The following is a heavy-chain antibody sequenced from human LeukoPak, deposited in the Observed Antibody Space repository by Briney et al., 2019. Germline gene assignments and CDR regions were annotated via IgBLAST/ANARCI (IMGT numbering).Heavy chain of an antibody. J-gene: IGHJ4*02. Sequence: SVKVSCKASGYTFTSYAISWVRQAPGQGLEWMGRIIPILGIANYAQKFQGRVTITADKSTSTAYMELSSLRSEDTAVYYCATEFNYYDSSGPPTGWGQGTLVTVSS. D-gene: IGHD3-22*01. CDR3: ATEFNYYDSSGPPTG. CDR1: GYTFTSYA. V-gene: IGHV1-69*04. CDR2: IIPILGIA.